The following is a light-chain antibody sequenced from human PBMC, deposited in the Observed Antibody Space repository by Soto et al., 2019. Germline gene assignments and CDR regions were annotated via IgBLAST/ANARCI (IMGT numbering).Light chain of an antibody. V-gene: IGKV1-5*03. Sequence: DIQMTQSPSTLSASVGDRVTITCRASQSISTWLAWYQQKPGKAPKLLIYKARSLEGGDPSRFSGSGSGTEFNITISSLQPDDFATYYCQQYNTYPLTFGGGTTVEIK. CDR2: KAR. CDR1: QSISTW. J-gene: IGKJ4*01. CDR3: QQYNTYPLT.